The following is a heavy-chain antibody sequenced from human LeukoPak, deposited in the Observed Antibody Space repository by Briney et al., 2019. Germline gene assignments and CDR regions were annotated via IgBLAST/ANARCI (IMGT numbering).Heavy chain of an antibody. CDR2: IYTSGST. CDR3: ARFPFASFDI. Sequence: PSQTLSLTCTVSGGSISSGSYYWSWIRQPAGKGLEWIGRIYTSGSTNYNPSLKSRVTISVDTSKNQFSLKLSFVTAADTAVYYCARFPFASFDIWGQGTMVTVSS. J-gene: IGHJ3*02. V-gene: IGHV4-61*02. CDR1: GGSISSGSYY.